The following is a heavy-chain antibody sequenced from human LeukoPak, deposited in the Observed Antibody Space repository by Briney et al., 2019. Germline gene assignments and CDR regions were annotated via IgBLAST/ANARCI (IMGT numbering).Heavy chain of an antibody. CDR2: INSDGSST. CDR3: ARVGYSYGLYYYMDV. J-gene: IGHJ6*03. Sequence: GGSLRLSCAASGFTFSSYWMHWVRQAPGKGLVWVSRINSDGSSTSYADSVKGRFTISRDNAKNTLYLQMNSLRAEDTAVYYCARVGYSYGLYYYMDVWGKGTTVTVSS. CDR1: GFTFSSYW. D-gene: IGHD5-18*01. V-gene: IGHV3-74*01.